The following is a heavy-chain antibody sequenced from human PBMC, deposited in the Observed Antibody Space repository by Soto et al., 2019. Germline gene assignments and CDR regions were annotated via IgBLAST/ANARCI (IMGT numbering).Heavy chain of an antibody. CDR3: ARDWFGY. V-gene: IGHV3-30-3*01. CDR1: GFTFSSYA. J-gene: IGHJ4*02. Sequence: QVQLVESGGGVVQPGRSLRLSCAASGFTFSSYAMHWVRQAPGKGLEWVAVISYDGSNKYYADSVKGRFTISRDNSKNTLYLQMNSLRAEDTAVNYCARDWFGYWGQGTLVTVSS. CDR2: ISYDGSNK. D-gene: IGHD3-10*01.